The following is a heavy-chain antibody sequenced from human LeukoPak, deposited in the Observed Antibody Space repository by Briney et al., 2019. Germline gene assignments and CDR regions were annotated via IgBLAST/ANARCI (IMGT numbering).Heavy chain of an antibody. CDR2: INDSGDT. D-gene: IGHD2-21*01. Sequence: GSLRLSCATSGFSFSSHAMAWIRQPPGKGLEWIGEINDSGDTNCNPPLKSRVTILIDTSKSQFSLELSSVTAADTAVYYCARGRNYGGTYIDYWGQGTLVTVSS. J-gene: IGHJ4*02. CDR3: ARGRNYGGTYIDY. CDR1: GFSFSSHA. V-gene: IGHV4-34*01.